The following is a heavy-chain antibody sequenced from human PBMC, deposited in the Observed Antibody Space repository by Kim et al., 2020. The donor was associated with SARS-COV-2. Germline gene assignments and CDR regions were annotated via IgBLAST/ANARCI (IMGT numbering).Heavy chain of an antibody. CDR1: GFTFSSYG. CDR2: ISSDGSHK. CDR3: AKEGLLAIFGVVIENPYSGMDV. J-gene: IGHJ6*02. D-gene: IGHD3-3*01. Sequence: GGSLRLSCTASGFTFSSYGMHWVRQAPGKGLEWVAVISSDGSHKYYADSVKGRFTISRDNSKNTLSLKMNSLRAEDTAVYYCAKEGLLAIFGVVIENPYSGMDVWGQGTTVTVSS. V-gene: IGHV3-30*18.